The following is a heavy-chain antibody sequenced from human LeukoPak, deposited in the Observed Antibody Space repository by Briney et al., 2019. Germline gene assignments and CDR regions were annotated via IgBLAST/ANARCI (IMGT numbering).Heavy chain of an antibody. Sequence: KTSETLSLTCAVYGGSFSGYYWSWIRQPPGKGLEWIGEINHSGSTNYNPSLESRVTISVDTSKNQFSLKLSSVTAADTAVYYCARGRTITAAYDYWGQGTLVTVSS. CDR3: ARGRTITAAYDY. J-gene: IGHJ4*02. V-gene: IGHV4-34*01. D-gene: IGHD6-13*01. CDR2: INHSGST. CDR1: GGSFSGYY.